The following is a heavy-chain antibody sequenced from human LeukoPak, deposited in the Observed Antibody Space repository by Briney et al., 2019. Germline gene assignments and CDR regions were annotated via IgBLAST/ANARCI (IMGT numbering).Heavy chain of an antibody. CDR3: AREGGFYRPLDY. D-gene: IGHD3-3*01. CDR1: GGSVSSGSYY. CDR2: VHLDGRT. Sequence: SETLSLTCTVSGGSVSSGSYYWSWIRQPPGKGLEWIGEVHLDGRTNYNPSLESRLTMSVDVSENQVSLKLTSVTAADTAVYYCAREGGFYRPLDYSGQGTLVTVSS. V-gene: IGHV4-61*01. J-gene: IGHJ4*02.